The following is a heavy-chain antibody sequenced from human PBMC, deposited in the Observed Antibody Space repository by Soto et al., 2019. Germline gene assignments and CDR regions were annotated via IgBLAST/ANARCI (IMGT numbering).Heavy chain of an antibody. V-gene: IGHV3-7*01. CDR1: GFTFSSYW. Sequence: GGSLRLSCAASGFTFSSYWMSWVRQAPGKGLEWVANIKQDGSEKYYVDSVKGRFTISRDNAKNSLYLQMNSLRAEDTAVYYCARVSLSFSSSYYYYYGMDVWGQGTTVTVSS. CDR3: ARVSLSFSSSYYYYYGMDV. J-gene: IGHJ6*02. CDR2: IKQDGSEK. D-gene: IGHD6-6*01.